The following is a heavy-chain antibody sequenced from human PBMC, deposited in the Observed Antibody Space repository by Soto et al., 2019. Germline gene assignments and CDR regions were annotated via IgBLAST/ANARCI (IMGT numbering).Heavy chain of an antibody. V-gene: IGHV4-59*01. J-gene: IGHJ5*02. CDR1: GGSISSYY. CDR3: ARRYYYGSGSSP. D-gene: IGHD3-10*01. Sequence: SETLSLTCTVSGGSISSYYWSWIRQPPGKGLEWIGYIYYSGSTNYNPSLKSRVTISVDTSKNQFSLKLSSVTAADTAVYYCARRYYYGSGSSPWGQGTLVTVSS. CDR2: IYYSGST.